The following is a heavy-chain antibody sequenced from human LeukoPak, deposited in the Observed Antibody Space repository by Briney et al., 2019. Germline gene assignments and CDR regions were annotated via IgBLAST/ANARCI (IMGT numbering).Heavy chain of an antibody. Sequence: GGSLRLSCAASGFTFSSYSMNCVRQAPGKGLEWVSSISGSSSYIYYADSVKGRFTNSRDNAKNSLYLQMNSLRAEDTAVYYCARSFASGWAYWYFDLWGSGTLVTVSS. CDR3: ARSFASGWAYWYFDL. D-gene: IGHD6-19*01. CDR2: ISGSSSYI. CDR1: GFTFSSYS. V-gene: IGHV3-21*01. J-gene: IGHJ2*01.